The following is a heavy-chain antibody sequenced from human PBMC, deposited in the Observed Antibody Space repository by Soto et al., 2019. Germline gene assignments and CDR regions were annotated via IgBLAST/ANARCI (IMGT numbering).Heavy chain of an antibody. CDR1: GRSFSGDY. D-gene: IGHD3-10*01. CDR3: AIIWRSGYRAFDY. J-gene: IGHJ4*02. CDR2: INHSRST. Sequence: QVQLQQWGAGLLKPSETLSLTCAVSGRSFSGDYWSWIRQPPGKGLEWLGDINHSRSTNHNPSLMSQVTISIPTSKNQLSLNLTSVTAADTAVYYCAIIWRSGYRAFDYWGQGTLVAVSS. V-gene: IGHV4-34*01.